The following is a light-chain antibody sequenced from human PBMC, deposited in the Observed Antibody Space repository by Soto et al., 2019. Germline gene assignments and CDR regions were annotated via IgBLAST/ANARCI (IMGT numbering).Light chain of an antibody. CDR3: QQSYSAPVT. V-gene: IGKV1-39*01. Sequence: DIQMTQSPSSLSASVGDRVTITCRPSQSIISYLNWYQQKPGKAPKLLIYAASSLQSGVPSRFSGSGSGTDFTRTISGLQAEDVATYCWQQSYSAPVTFGQGTKLEIK. J-gene: IGKJ2*01. CDR2: AAS. CDR1: QSIISY.